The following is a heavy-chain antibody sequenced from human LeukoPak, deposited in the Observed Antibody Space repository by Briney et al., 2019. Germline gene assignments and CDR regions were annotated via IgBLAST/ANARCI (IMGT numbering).Heavy chain of an antibody. J-gene: IGHJ4*02. CDR1: GFTFSDYY. V-gene: IGHV3-11*01. D-gene: IGHD3-22*01. CDR3: AKRGVVIRVILVGFHKEAYYFDS. CDR2: ISSSGSTI. Sequence: GGSLRLSCAASGFTFSDYYMSWIRQAPGKGLEWVSYISSSGSTIYYADSVKGRFTISRDNAKNSLYLQMNSLRAEDTAVYFCAKRGVVIRVILVGFHKEAYYFDSWGLGALVTVSS.